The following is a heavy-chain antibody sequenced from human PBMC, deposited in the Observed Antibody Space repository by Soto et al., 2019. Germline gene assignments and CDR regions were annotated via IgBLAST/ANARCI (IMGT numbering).Heavy chain of an antibody. CDR3: AHRGYCSGGSCYFLFDY. CDR1: GFSLSTSGVG. CDR2: IYWDDDK. J-gene: IGHJ4*02. Sequence: QITLKESGPTLVKPTQTLTLICTFSGFSLSTSGVGVGWIRQPPGKALEWLALIYWDDDKRYSPSLKSRLTITKDTSKNQVVLTMTNMDPVDTATYYCAHRGYCSGGSCYFLFDYWGQGTLVTVSS. V-gene: IGHV2-5*02. D-gene: IGHD2-15*01.